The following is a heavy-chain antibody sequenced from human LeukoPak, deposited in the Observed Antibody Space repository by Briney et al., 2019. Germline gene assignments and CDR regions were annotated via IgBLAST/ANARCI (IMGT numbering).Heavy chain of an antibody. J-gene: IGHJ6*04. CDR1: GGTFSSYA. D-gene: IGHD2-2*01. V-gene: IGHV1-69*06. CDR2: IIPIFGTA. CDR3: ARGYCSSTSCYPYYYYGMDV. Sequence: ASVKVSCKASGGTFSSYAISWVRQAPGQGLEWMGGIIPIFGTANYAQKFQGRVTITADKSTSTAYMELSSLRSEDTAVYYCARGYCSSTSCYPYYYYGMDVWGKGTTATVSS.